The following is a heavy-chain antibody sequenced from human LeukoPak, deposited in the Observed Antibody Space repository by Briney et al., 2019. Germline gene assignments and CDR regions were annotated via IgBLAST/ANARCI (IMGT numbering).Heavy chain of an antibody. CDR1: GFTFSNYA. V-gene: IGHV3-23*01. CDR3: AKGRGHCTGGSCYSDY. Sequence: GGSLRLSCTASGFTFSNYAMSWVRQAPGKGLEWVSTISGSDGSTYYADSVKGRFTISRDNSKNTLYLQMNSLRVEDTAIYYCAKGRGHCTGGSCYSDYWGQGTLVTVSS. J-gene: IGHJ4*02. D-gene: IGHD2-15*01. CDR2: ISGSDGST.